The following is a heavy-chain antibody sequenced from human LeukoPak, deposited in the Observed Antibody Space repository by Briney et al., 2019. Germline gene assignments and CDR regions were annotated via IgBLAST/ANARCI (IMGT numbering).Heavy chain of an antibody. D-gene: IGHD2-15*01. CDR2: ISGTGGTT. CDR1: GFTFNTYG. V-gene: IGHV3-23*01. Sequence: PGGSLRLSCADSGFTFNTYGMSWVRQAPGKGLEWVSAISGTGGTTYYADSVKGRFTISRDNSKNTLYLQMNSLRAEDTAVYYCARDIGYCSGGSCRDAFDIWGQGTMVTVSS. J-gene: IGHJ3*02. CDR3: ARDIGYCSGGSCRDAFDI.